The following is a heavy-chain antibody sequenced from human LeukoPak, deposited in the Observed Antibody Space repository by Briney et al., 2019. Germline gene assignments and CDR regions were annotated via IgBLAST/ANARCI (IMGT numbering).Heavy chain of an antibody. V-gene: IGHV1-3*04. CDR2: INIGNGNT. D-gene: IGHD6-6*01. CDR1: GYTFTIHA. CDR3: ARRAVRHFDY. Sequence: ASVKVSCKASGYTFTIHAIHWMHQAPGQRLEWMGWINIGNGNTKYSQKFQGRVTITRDTSATTAYMELSSLRSEDTAVYYCARRAVRHFDYWGQGTLVTVSS. J-gene: IGHJ4*02.